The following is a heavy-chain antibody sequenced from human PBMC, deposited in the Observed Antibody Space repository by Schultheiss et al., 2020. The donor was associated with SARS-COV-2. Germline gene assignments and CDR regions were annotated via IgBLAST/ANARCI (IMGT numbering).Heavy chain of an antibody. Sequence: SETLSLTCAVSGGSISSSNWWSWVRQPPGKGLEWIGEIYHSGSTNYNPSLKSRVTISVDKSKNQFSLKLSSVTAADTAVYYCARASLSGLVYADYYYYYGMDVWGQGTTVTVSS. CDR3: ARASLSGLVYADYYYYYGMDV. D-gene: IGHD2-8*01. CDR2: IYHSGST. CDR1: GGSISSSNW. J-gene: IGHJ6*02. V-gene: IGHV4-4*02.